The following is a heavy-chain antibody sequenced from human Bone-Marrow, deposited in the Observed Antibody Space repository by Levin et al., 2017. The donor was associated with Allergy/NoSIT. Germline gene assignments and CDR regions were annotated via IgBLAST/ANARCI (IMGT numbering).Heavy chain of an antibody. V-gene: IGHV1-18*01. J-gene: IGHJ4*02. CDR1: GYTFTDYG. D-gene: IGHD2-15*01. Sequence: GESLKISCKASGYTFTDYGVSWVRQAPGQRPEWMGWISTYNTNINYAQKLQGRVTMTTDTSTKTAYMELRSLRSDDTAVYYCARDERGLLGDYWGQGTLVAVSS. CDR3: ARDERGLLGDY. CDR2: ISTYNTNI.